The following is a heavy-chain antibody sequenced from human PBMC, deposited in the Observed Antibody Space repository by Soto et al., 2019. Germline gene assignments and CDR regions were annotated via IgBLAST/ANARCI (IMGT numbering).Heavy chain of an antibody. D-gene: IGHD3-22*01. J-gene: IGHJ4*02. Sequence: GGSLRLSCAASGFTFSSYAMSWVRQAPGKGLEWVSAISGSGGSTYYADSVKGRFTISRDNSKNTLYLQMNSLRAEDTAVYYCAKDPRPHYYDSSGYLVDYWGQGTLVTVS. V-gene: IGHV3-23*01. CDR1: GFTFSSYA. CDR2: ISGSGGST. CDR3: AKDPRPHYYDSSGYLVDY.